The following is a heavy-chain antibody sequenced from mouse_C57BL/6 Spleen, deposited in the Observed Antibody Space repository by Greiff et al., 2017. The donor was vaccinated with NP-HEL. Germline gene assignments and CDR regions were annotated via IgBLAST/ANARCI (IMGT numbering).Heavy chain of an antibody. D-gene: IGHD2-4*01. J-gene: IGHJ2*01. V-gene: IGHV1-18*01. CDR2: INPNNGGT. CDR1: GYTFTDYN. CDR3: ARRHPFDYDDYFDY. Sequence: VQLKESGPELVKPGASVKIPCKASGYTFTDYNMDWVKQSHGKSLEWIGDINPNNGGTIYNQKFKGKATLTVDKSSSTAYMELRSLTSEDTAVYYCARRHPFDYDDYFDYWGQGTTLTVSS.